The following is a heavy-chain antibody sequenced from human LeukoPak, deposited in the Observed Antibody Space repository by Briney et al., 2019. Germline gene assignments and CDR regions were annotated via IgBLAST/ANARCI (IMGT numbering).Heavy chain of an antibody. Sequence: SETLSLTCTVSGGSINSYFWNWIRLPPGKGLEWIGNIYYNGSINYNPSLKSRVTISIDTSKNQFSLSLTSVTAADTAVYYCARRSRYCTPASCRFDYWGQGTLVTVSS. CDR3: ARRSRYCTPASCRFDY. V-gene: IGHV4-59*08. CDR1: GGSINSYF. J-gene: IGHJ4*02. CDR2: IYYNGSI. D-gene: IGHD2-2*01.